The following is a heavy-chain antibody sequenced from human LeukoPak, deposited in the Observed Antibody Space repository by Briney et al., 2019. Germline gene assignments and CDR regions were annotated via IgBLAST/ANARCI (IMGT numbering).Heavy chain of an antibody. CDR1: GYTFTSYY. CDR3: ARDSEMATGYFDY. V-gene: IGHV1-2*02. J-gene: IGHJ4*02. D-gene: IGHD5-24*01. Sequence: ASVKVSCKASGYTFTSYYMHWVRQAPGQGLEGMGWINPNSGGTNYAQKFQGRVTMTRDTSISTAYMELSRLRSDDTAVYYCARDSEMATGYFDYWGQGTLVTVSS. CDR2: INPNSGGT.